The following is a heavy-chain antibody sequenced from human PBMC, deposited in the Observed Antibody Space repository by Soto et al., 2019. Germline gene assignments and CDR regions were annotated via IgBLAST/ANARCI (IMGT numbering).Heavy chain of an antibody. Sequence: SETLSLTCTVSGGSISSRSYYWGWIRQPPGKGLEWIGYIYYSGSTYYNPSLKSRVTISVDTSKNQFSLKLSSVTAADTAVYYCARNLGGCSSTSCYINWFDPWGQGTLVTVS. CDR3: ARNLGGCSSTSCYINWFDP. D-gene: IGHD2-2*02. J-gene: IGHJ5*02. CDR2: IYYSGST. CDR1: GGSISSRSYY. V-gene: IGHV4-31*03.